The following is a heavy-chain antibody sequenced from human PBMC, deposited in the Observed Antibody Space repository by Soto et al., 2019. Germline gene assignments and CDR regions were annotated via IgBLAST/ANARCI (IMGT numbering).Heavy chain of an antibody. J-gene: IGHJ4*02. CDR1: GFSVRTIY. CDR2: FESGGSI. Sequence: GGSLRLSCAASGFSVRTIYMSWVRQAPGKGLEWVSVFESGGSIYYADSVKGRFIISRDYAKNTVYLQMNSLTVEDTTVYYCARAGVTPDFFDYWGQGTLVTVSS. D-gene: IGHD2-21*02. CDR3: ARAGVTPDFFDY. V-gene: IGHV3-53*01.